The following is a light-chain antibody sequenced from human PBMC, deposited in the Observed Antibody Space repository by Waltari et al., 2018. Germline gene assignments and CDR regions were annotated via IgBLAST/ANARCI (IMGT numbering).Light chain of an antibody. J-gene: IGKJ2*01. CDR2: KAS. CDR1: QSINSW. V-gene: IGKV1-5*03. Sequence: DIQMTQSPSTLSASVGEKVTITCRASQSINSWLAWYQQKPGQAPKLLIYKASILESGVPSRFSGSGSGTEFTVTISSLQPDDFATYYCQQYNGYPYTFGQGTNLEIK. CDR3: QQYNGYPYT.